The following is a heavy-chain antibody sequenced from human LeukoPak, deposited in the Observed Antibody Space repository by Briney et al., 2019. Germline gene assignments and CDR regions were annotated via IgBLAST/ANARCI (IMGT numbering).Heavy chain of an antibody. CDR2: ISSSGSTI. CDR1: GFTFSSYE. CDR3: ARVANYDILTGYFGPRYYYGMDV. V-gene: IGHV3-48*03. D-gene: IGHD3-9*01. J-gene: IGHJ6*04. Sequence: GGSLRLSCAASGFTFSSYEMNWVRQAPGKGLEWVSYISSSGSTIYYADSVKGRFTISRDNAKNSLYLQMNSLRAEDTAVYYSARVANYDILTGYFGPRYYYGMDVWGKGTTVTVSS.